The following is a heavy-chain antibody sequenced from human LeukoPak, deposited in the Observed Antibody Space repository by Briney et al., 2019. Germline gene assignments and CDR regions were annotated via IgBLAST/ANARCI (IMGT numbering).Heavy chain of an antibody. D-gene: IGHD3-10*01. CDR1: GGSISSYY. V-gene: IGHV4-59*08. CDR2: MYYSGST. Sequence: PSETLSLTCTVSGGSISSYYWSWIRQPPGKGLEWLGYMYYSGSTTYNPSLKSRVTIFVDTSKNQFSLKLSSVTAADTAVYYCARQLGGSSGFRYFDYWGQETLVTVSS. J-gene: IGHJ4*02. CDR3: ARQLGGSSGFRYFDY.